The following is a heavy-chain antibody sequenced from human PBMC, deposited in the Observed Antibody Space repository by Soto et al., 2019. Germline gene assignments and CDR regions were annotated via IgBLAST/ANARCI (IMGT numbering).Heavy chain of an antibody. Sequence: EMQLVETGGGLIQPGGSLRLSCAASGFTVSGDHMSWVRQAPGKGLEWVSVIYYGGTTYYPDSVQGRFTVSRDSSKNTLYLQMNDLRADDTAAYYCAREAAGFDIWGQGTMVTVSS. CDR1: GFTVSGDH. CDR3: AREAAGFDI. D-gene: IGHD6-13*01. CDR2: IYYGGTT. J-gene: IGHJ3*02. V-gene: IGHV3-53*02.